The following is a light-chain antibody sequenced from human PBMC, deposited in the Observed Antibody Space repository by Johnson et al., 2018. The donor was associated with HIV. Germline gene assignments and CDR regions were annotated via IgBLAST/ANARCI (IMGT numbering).Light chain of an antibody. CDR1: SSNIGNNY. V-gene: IGLV1-51*02. Sequence: QSVLTQPPSVSAAPGQKVTISCSGSSSNIGNNYVSWYQQLPGTAPKVLIYENNKRPSGIPDRFSASKSGTSATLGITGLQTGDEAHYYCGTWDSRLSANVFGTGTKVTVL. J-gene: IGLJ1*01. CDR3: GTWDSRLSANV. CDR2: ENN.